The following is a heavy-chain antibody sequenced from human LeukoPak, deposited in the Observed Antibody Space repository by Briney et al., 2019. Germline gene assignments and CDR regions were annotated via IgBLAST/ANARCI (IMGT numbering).Heavy chain of an antibody. CDR3: ATERGVTINWFDP. D-gene: IGHD4-17*01. Sequence: GGSLRLSCAASGFTFSSYWMSWVRQAPGKGLEWVANIKRDGSEKYYVDSVKGRFTISRDNAKNSLYLQMNSLRAEDTAVYYCATERGVTINWFDPWGQGTLVTVSS. J-gene: IGHJ5*02. CDR1: GFTFSSYW. CDR2: IKRDGSEK. V-gene: IGHV3-7*04.